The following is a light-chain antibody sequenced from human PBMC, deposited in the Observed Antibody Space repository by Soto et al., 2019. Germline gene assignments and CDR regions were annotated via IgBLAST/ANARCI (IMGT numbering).Light chain of an antibody. CDR3: ETWDSNTHTV. CDR1: SGHSSYI. Sequence: QSVLTQSSSASASLGSSVKLTCTLSSGHSSYIIAWHQQQPGKAPRYLMKLEGSGSYNKGSGVPDRFSGSSSGADRYLTISILQFWDEADYYCETWDSNTHTVFGGGTKLTFL. CDR2: LEGSGSY. J-gene: IGLJ3*02. V-gene: IGLV4-60*02.